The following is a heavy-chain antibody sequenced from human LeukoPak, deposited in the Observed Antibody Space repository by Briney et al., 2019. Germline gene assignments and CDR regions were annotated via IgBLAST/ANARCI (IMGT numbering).Heavy chain of an antibody. CDR3: AREAIVGGTQLSHDY. D-gene: IGHD1-26*01. V-gene: IGHV1-69*06. Sequence: SVKVSCKASGGTFSSYAISWVRQAPGQGLEWMGRIIPIFGTANYAQKFQGRVTITADKSTSTASMELSSLRSEDTAVYYCAREAIVGGTQLSHDYWGQGTLVTVSS. CDR1: GGTFSSYA. J-gene: IGHJ4*02. CDR2: IIPIFGTA.